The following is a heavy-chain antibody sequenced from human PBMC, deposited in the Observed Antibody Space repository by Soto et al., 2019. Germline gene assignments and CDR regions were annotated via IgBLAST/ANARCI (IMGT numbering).Heavy chain of an antibody. D-gene: IGHD3-22*01. J-gene: IGHJ4*02. CDR1: GFTFSSYV. CDR3: AKSAVVVTLEYFDS. Sequence: PGGSVRLSCAASGFTFSSYVMTWVRQAPGKGLEWVSAISGNGDGTYYAESVKGRFTISRDNPKNTLYLQMNTLRAEDTAVYYCAKSAVVVTLEYFDSWGQGILVTVSS. V-gene: IGHV3-23*01. CDR2: ISGNGDGT.